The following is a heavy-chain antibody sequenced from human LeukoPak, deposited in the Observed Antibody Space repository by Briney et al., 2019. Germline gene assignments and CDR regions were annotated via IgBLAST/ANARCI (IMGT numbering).Heavy chain of an antibody. CDR3: ARVESGNSCYRAVDY. Sequence: PGGSLRLSCVASGFTFSSCCMIWVRQAPGKGLEWLANIKQDESETHYVDSVKGRFAISRDNAKNSAYLHMSSLRVEDTAVYYCARVESGNSCYRAVDYWGQGTLVTVSS. D-gene: IGHD2-2*01. V-gene: IGHV3-7*01. CDR1: GFTFSSCC. J-gene: IGHJ4*02. CDR2: IKQDESET.